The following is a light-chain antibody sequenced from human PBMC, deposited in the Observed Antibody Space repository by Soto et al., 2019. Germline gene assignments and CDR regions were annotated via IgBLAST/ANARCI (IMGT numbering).Light chain of an antibody. CDR2: GAS. V-gene: IGKV3-20*01. CDR1: QSISSTY. Sequence: EIVLTQSPGTLSLSPGERPTLSCRPGQSISSTYFAWYQQKPDQAPRLLIYGASTRATGIPDRFSGSGSGTDFTITISRLEPEDFAVYYCQQYYSSAPWTFGHGTKVEVK. J-gene: IGKJ1*01. CDR3: QQYYSSAPWT.